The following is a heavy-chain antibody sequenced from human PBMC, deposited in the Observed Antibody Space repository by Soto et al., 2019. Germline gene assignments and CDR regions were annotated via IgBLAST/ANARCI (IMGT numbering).Heavy chain of an antibody. CDR3: AKRAGYDVDY. J-gene: IGHJ4*02. D-gene: IGHD5-12*01. CDR2: ISASGGET. V-gene: IGHV3-23*01. Sequence: GGSLRLSCAASGFTFSSHAMIWVRQAPGEGLEWVSSISASGGETYYTDSVKGRFTVSRDDSQNTLYLQMNSLRVEDTAVYYCAKRAGYDVDYWGQGSLVTVSS. CDR1: GFTFSSHA.